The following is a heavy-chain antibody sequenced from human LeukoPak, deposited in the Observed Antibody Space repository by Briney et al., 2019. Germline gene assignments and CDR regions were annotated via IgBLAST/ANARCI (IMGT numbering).Heavy chain of an antibody. D-gene: IGHD2-15*01. J-gene: IGHJ3*02. CDR2: ISTSSSYI. CDR3: AKVFGVTPDAPSAFDI. Sequence: GGSLRLSCTASGFTFNGYSMNWVRQAPGKGLEWVSSISTSSSYIYYADSVKGRFAISRDNSKNTLYLQMSSLRAEDTAVYYCAKVFGVTPDAPSAFDIWGQGTMVTVSS. V-gene: IGHV3-21*04. CDR1: GFTFNGYS.